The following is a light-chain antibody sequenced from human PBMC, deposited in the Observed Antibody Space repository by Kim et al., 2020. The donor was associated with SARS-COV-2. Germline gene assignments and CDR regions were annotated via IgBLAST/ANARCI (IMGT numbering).Light chain of an antibody. CDR3: SSYTSSSVV. Sequence: QSALTQPASVSGSPGQSITISCTGTSSDVGGYNYVSWYQQHPGKAPKLMIYDVSKRPSGVSNRFSGSKSGNTASLTISGLQAEDEAAYYCSSYTSSSVVFGGGTQLTVL. J-gene: IGLJ2*01. V-gene: IGLV2-14*01. CDR1: SSDVGGYNY. CDR2: DVS.